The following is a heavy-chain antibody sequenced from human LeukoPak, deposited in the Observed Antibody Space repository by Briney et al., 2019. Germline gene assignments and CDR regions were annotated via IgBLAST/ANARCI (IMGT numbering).Heavy chain of an antibody. CDR1: GFTFSNFG. Sequence: GGSLRLSCAASGFTFSNFGMNWVRQAPGKGLEWVSSISSSSDYIYYADSVKGRFTISRDNAKKSLYLQMNSLRAEDTAVYSCARDNLIAAAGTGFDPWGQGTLVTVSS. CDR3: ARDNLIAAAGTGFDP. D-gene: IGHD6-13*01. J-gene: IGHJ5*02. CDR2: ISSSSDYI. V-gene: IGHV3-21*01.